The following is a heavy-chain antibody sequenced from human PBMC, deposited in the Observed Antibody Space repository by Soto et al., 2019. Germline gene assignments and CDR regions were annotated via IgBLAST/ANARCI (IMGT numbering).Heavy chain of an antibody. CDR3: ASQTGKWLRLSRSSMYYFDY. V-gene: IGHV4-30-4*01. D-gene: IGHD5-12*01. CDR2: IYYSGST. J-gene: IGHJ4*02. Sequence: SETLSLTCTVSGGSISSGDYYWSWIRQPPGKGLEWIGYIYYSGSTYYNPSLKSRVTISVDTSKNQFSLKLSSVTAADTAVYYCASQTGKWLRLSRSSMYYFDYWGQGTLVTVSS. CDR1: GGSISSGDYY.